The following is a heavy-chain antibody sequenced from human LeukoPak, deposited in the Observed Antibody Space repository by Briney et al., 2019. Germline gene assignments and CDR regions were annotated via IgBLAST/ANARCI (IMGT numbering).Heavy chain of an antibody. V-gene: IGHV3-21*01. CDR1: GFTFSSYS. J-gene: IGHJ6*04. CDR3: AALGITMIGGV. CDR2: ISRSSNYK. Sequence: GGSLRLSCAASGFTFSSYSMNWVRQAPGKGLEWVSSISRSSNYKYYADSVKGRFTISRDNAKNSLYLQMNSLRAEDTAVYYCAALGITMIGGVWGKGTTVTISS. D-gene: IGHD3-10*02.